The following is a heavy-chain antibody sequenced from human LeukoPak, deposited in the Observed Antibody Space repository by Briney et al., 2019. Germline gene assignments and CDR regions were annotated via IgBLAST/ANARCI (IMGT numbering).Heavy chain of an antibody. V-gene: IGHV3-13*01. D-gene: IGHD5-18*01. J-gene: IGHJ4*02. CDR2: IGTAGDT. Sequence: PGGSLRLSCAASGFTFSSYDMHWVRQATGKGLEWVSAIGTAGDTYYPGSVKGRFTISRENAKNSLYLQMNSLRAEDTAVYYCAKDVDTAMAHDYWGQGTLVTVSS. CDR1: GFTFSSYD. CDR3: AKDVDTAMAHDY.